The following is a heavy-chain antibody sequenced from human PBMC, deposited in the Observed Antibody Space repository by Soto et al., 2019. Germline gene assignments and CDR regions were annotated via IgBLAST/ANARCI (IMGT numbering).Heavy chain of an antibody. J-gene: IGHJ6*02. V-gene: IGHV3-7*03. D-gene: IGHD6-19*01. Sequence: SLRLSCAASGFTFSSYWMSWVRQAPGKGLEWVANIKQDGSEKYYVDSVKGRFTISRDNAKNSLYLQMNSLRAEDTAVYYCARARGWYSAPYYGMDVWGQGTTVTVSS. CDR3: ARARGWYSAPYYGMDV. CDR1: GFTFSSYW. CDR2: IKQDGSEK.